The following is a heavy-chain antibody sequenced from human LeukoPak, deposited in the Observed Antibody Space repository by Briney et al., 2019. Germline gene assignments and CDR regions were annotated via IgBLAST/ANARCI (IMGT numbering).Heavy chain of an antibody. D-gene: IGHD2-2*01. CDR3: AKWGGDIVVVPAAMDDAFDI. CDR2: ISGSGGST. J-gene: IGHJ3*02. CDR1: GFTFSSYA. V-gene: IGHV3-23*01. Sequence: GGSLRLSCAASGFTFSSYAMSWVRQAPGKGLEWVSAISGSGGSTYYADSVKGRFTISRDNSKNTLYLQVNSLRAEDTAVYYRAKWGGDIVVVPAAMDDAFDIWGQGTMVTVSS.